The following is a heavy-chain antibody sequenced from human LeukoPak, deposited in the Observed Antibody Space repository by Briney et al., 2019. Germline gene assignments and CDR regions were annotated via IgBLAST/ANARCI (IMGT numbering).Heavy chain of an antibody. CDR1: GYTFTSYG. J-gene: IGHJ4*02. D-gene: IGHD3-22*01. V-gene: IGHV1-18*01. CDR3: ARGRTYYYDSSAYWEPFPLDY. Sequence: ASVKVSCKASGYTFTSYGISWVRQAPGQGLEWMGWISAYNGNTNYAQKLQGRVTMTTDTSTNTAYMELRSLRSDDTAVYYCARGRTYYYDSSAYWEPFPLDYWGRGTLVTVSS. CDR2: ISAYNGNT.